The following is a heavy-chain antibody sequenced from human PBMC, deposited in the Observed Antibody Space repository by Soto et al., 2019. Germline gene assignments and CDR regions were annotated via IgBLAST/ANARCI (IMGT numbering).Heavy chain of an antibody. J-gene: IGHJ6*02. CDR1: GFTFSSYA. Sequence: EVQLLESGGGLVQPGGSLRLSCAASGFTFSSYAMSWVRKAPGKGLEWVSAISGSGGSTYYADSGKGRFTISRDNSKNTLYLQMNSLRAEDTAVYYCAKEVGWYYYYYGMDVWVQGTTVTVAS. CDR3: AKEVGWYYYYYGMDV. CDR2: ISGSGGST. V-gene: IGHV3-23*01. D-gene: IGHD6-19*01.